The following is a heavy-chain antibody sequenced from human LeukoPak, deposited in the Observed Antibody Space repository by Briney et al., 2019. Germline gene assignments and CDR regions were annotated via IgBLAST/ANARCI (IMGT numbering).Heavy chain of an antibody. D-gene: IGHD3-9*01. CDR2: INHSGST. CDR3: ARVRAGYYYDILTGYPEAFDY. Sequence: PSETLSLTCAVYGGSFSGYYWSWIRQPPGKGLEWIGEINHSGSTNYNPSLKSRVTISVDTSKNQFSLKLSSVTAADTAVYYCARVRAGYYYDILTGYPEAFDYWGQGTLVTVSS. J-gene: IGHJ4*02. V-gene: IGHV4-34*01. CDR1: GGSFSGYY.